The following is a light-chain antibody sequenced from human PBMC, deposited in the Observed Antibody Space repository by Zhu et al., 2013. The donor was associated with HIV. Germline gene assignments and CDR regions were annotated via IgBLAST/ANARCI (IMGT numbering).Light chain of an antibody. CDR3: QQYGSSLV. CDR2: GAS. J-gene: IGKJ4*01. CDR1: QSVSSSY. Sequence: EIVLTQSPGTLSLSPGERATLSCRASQSVSSSYLAWYQQKLGQAPRLLIYGASSRATGTPDRFSGSGSGTDFTLTISRLEPEDFAVYYCQQYGSSLVFGGRTKVEIK. V-gene: IGKV3-20*01.